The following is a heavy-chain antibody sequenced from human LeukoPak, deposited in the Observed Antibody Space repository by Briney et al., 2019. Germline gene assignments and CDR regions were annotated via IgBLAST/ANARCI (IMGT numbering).Heavy chain of an antibody. CDR3: AKLGSSTVAFDH. Sequence: GGSLRLSCAASGFTFSSYAMSWVRQAPGKGLEWVSGISGSGGSTYYAGSVKGRFTISRDSSNDTLYLQMNSLRAEDTAAYFCAKLGSSTVAFDHWGQGTLVTVSS. J-gene: IGHJ4*02. CDR1: GFTFSSYA. V-gene: IGHV3-23*01. CDR2: ISGSGGST. D-gene: IGHD6-6*01.